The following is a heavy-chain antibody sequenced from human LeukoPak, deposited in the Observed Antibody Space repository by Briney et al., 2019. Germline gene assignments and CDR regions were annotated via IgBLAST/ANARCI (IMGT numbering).Heavy chain of an antibody. V-gene: IGHV4-59*01. CDR2: IYYSGST. CDR1: GGSISTYY. Sequence: PSETLSLTCTVSGGSISTYYWSWIRQPPGKGLEWIGYIYYSGSTNYNPSLKSRVTISVDTSKNQFSLKLSSVTAADTAVYYCARDVGYCSSTSCYGNAFDIWGQGTMVTVSS. D-gene: IGHD2-2*03. J-gene: IGHJ3*02. CDR3: ARDVGYCSSTSCYGNAFDI.